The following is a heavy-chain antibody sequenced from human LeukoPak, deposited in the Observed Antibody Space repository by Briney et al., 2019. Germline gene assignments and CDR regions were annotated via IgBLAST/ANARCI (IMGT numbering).Heavy chain of an antibody. J-gene: IGHJ3*02. Sequence: GSLRLSCAASGFSFSTYSMNWVRQAPGKGLEWVSSISRNSRYIYYADSMRGRFTISRDNAKNTLYLQMNSLRAEDTAVYYCARDGRVNAFDIWGQGTMVTVSS. CDR1: GFSFSTYS. CDR3: ARDGRVNAFDI. V-gene: IGHV3-21*01. CDR2: ISRNSRYI.